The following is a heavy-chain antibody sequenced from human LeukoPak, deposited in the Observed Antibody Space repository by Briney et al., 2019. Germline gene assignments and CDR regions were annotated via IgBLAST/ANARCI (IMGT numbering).Heavy chain of an antibody. D-gene: IGHD4-17*01. CDR1: GFTFISYS. Sequence: GGSLRLSCAASGFTFISYSMKWVRQAPGKGLEWVSSISSSSSFIYYADSVKGRFTISRDNANNSLYLQMNSLRAEDTAVYYCATRYGDFPYYMDIWGKGTTVTVSS. CDR3: ATRYGDFPYYMDI. J-gene: IGHJ6*03. V-gene: IGHV3-21*01. CDR2: ISSSSSFI.